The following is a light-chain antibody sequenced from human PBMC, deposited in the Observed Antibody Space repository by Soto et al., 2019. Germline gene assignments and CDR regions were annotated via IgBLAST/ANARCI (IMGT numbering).Light chain of an antibody. V-gene: IGKV1D-8*01. CDR1: QGISVN. CDR2: AAS. CDR3: QQYHAFPWT. Sequence: VIWMTQSPSLLSASTGDRVTISCRVSQGISVNLACYRQRPGKAPDLLIYAASTLQSGVPSRFSGSGSGTDFTLTISFLQSEDFATYYCQQYHAFPWTFGQGTKVDIK. J-gene: IGKJ1*01.